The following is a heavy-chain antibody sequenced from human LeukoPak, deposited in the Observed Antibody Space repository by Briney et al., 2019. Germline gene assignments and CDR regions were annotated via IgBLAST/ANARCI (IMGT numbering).Heavy chain of an antibody. V-gene: IGHV3-23*01. CDR3: AKGGYDGPGEDDYYFDY. Sequence: SGRSLRLSCAASGFTFSSYAMSWVRQAPGKGLEWVSAISGSGGSTYYADSVKGRFTISRDNSKNTLYLQMNSLRAEDTAVYYCAKGGYDGPGEDDYYFDYWGQGTLVTVSS. D-gene: IGHD5-12*01. CDR1: GFTFSSYA. J-gene: IGHJ4*02. CDR2: ISGSGGST.